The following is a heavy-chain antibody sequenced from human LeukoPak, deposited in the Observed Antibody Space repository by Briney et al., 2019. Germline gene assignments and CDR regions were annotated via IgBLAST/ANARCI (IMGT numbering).Heavy chain of an antibody. CDR2: IIPILGIA. Sequence: GPPVKVSCKASGGTFSSYAISWVRQAPGQGLEWMGRIIPILGIANYAQKFQGRVTITADKSTSTAYMELSSLRSEDTAVYYCARVSPIDYGMDVWGQGTTVTVSS. V-gene: IGHV1-69*04. D-gene: IGHD2/OR15-2a*01. CDR1: GGTFSSYA. CDR3: ARVSPIDYGMDV. J-gene: IGHJ6*02.